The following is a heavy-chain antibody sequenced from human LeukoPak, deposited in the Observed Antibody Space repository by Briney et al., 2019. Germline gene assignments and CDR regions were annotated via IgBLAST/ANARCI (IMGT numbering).Heavy chain of an antibody. V-gene: IGHV3-74*01. J-gene: IGHJ2*01. D-gene: IGHD2-15*01. CDR2: INNDGSTT. CDR3: ARAYCSGGSCPYWYFDF. Sequence: GSLKLSCAASGFNFTMYWMHWVRQAPGKGLVWVSRINNDGSTTSHADSVKGRFTISRDNAKNTLYLQMNSLRAEDAAVYYCARAYCSGGSCPYWYFDFWGRGTLVTVSS. CDR1: GFNFTMYW.